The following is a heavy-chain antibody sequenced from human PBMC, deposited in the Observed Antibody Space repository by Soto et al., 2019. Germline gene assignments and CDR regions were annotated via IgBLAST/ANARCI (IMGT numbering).Heavy chain of an antibody. V-gene: IGHV3-30-3*01. D-gene: IGHD3-3*01. CDR3: ARDEDFWSGYGPIDY. CDR2: ISYDGSNK. Sequence: HPGGSLRLSCAASGFTFSSYAMHWVRQAPGKGLEWVAVISYDGSNKYYADSVKGRFTISRDNSKNTLYLQMNSLRAEDTAVYYCARDEDFWSGYGPIDYWGQGTPVTVSS. J-gene: IGHJ4*02. CDR1: GFTFSSYA.